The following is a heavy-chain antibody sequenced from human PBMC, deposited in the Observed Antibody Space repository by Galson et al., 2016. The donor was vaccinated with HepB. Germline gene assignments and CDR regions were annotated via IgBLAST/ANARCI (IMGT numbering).Heavy chain of an antibody. J-gene: IGHJ6*03. V-gene: IGHV6-1*01. CDR3: ARGYPSYDFVWGSYRSNLGSLHYYYYMDV. D-gene: IGHD3-16*02. CDR1: GDSVSSNSAA. Sequence: CAISGDSVSSNSAAWNWIRQSPSRGLEWLGRTYYRSKWYNDYAVSVKSRITINPDTSKNQFSLPLNSVTPEDTAVYYCARGYPSYDFVWGSYRSNLGSLHYYYYMDVWGKGTTVTVSS. CDR2: TYYRSKWYN.